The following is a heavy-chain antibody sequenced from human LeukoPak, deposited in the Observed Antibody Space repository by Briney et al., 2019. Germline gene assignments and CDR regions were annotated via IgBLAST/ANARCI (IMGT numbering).Heavy chain of an antibody. CDR3: AKDATKHDFWSDYFFLAFDI. D-gene: IGHD3-3*01. Sequence: GGSLRLSCAASGFTFSSYAMSWVRQAPGKGLEWVSAISGSGGSTYYADSVKGRFTISRDNSKNTLYLQMNSLRAEDTAVYYCAKDATKHDFWSDYFFLAFDIWGQGTMVTVSS. V-gene: IGHV3-23*01. CDR2: ISGSGGST. J-gene: IGHJ3*02. CDR1: GFTFSSYA.